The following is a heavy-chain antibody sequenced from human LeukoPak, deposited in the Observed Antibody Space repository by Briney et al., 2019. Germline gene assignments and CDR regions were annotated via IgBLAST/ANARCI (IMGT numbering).Heavy chain of an antibody. V-gene: IGHV3-7*01. CDR1: GFTFSSYW. D-gene: IGHD3-10*02. J-gene: IGHJ6*04. Sequence: GGSLRLSCAVSGFTFSSYWMTWVRQAPGKGLEWVANIKQDGSDKYYVDSVKGRFTISRDNAKNSLYLQMNSLRAEDTAVYYCAELGITMIGGVWGKGTTVTISS. CDR3: AELGITMIGGV. CDR2: IKQDGSDK.